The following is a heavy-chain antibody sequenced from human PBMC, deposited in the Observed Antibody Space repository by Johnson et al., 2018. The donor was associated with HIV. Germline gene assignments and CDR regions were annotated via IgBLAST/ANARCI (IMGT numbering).Heavy chain of an antibody. J-gene: IGHJ3*02. CDR3: ARDPSRSPGAFDI. V-gene: IGHV3-30*14. Sequence: QVQLVESGGGVVQPGRSLRLSCAASGFTFSSYAMHWVRQAPGKGLEWVAVISYDGSNKYYADSVKGRFTSSRDNSKNTLELQINSRRPDDTAVYYCARDPSRSPGAFDIWGQGTMVTVSS. CDR2: ISYDGSNK. CDR1: GFTFSSYA.